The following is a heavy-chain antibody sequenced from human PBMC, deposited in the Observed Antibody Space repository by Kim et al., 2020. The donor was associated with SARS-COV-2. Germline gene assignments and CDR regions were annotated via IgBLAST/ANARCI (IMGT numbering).Heavy chain of an antibody. CDR3: AREETEAPSDSSHYYYYYGMDV. D-gene: IGHD3-22*01. J-gene: IGHJ6*02. CDR2: IYSGGST. V-gene: IGHV3-53*01. CDR1: GFTVSSNY. Sequence: GGSLRLSCAASGFTVSSNYMSWVRQAPGKGLEWVSVIYSGGSTYYADSVKGRFTISRDNSKNTLYLQMNSLRAEDTAVYYCAREETEAPSDSSHYYYYYGMDVWGQGTTVTVSS.